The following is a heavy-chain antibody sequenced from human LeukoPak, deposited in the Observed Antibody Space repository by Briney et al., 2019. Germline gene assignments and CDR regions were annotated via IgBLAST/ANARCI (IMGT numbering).Heavy chain of an antibody. D-gene: IGHD3-10*01. J-gene: IGHJ4*02. V-gene: IGHV3-9*01. CDR2: ISWNSGSI. CDR3: ARDSSGQYYFDS. CDR1: GFTFDDYA. Sequence: GGSLRLSCAASGFTFDDYAMHWVRQAPGKGLEWVSGISWNSGSIGYADSVKGRSTISRDNAKNSLYLQMNSLRAEDTALYYCARDSSGQYYFDSWGQGTLVAVSS.